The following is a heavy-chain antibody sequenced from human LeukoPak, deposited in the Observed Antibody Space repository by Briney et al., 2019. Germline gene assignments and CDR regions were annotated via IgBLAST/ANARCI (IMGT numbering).Heavy chain of an antibody. V-gene: IGHV3-30*02. J-gene: IGHJ6*02. D-gene: IGHD5-12*01. Sequence: PGGSLRLSCAASGFTFSSYGMHWVRQAPGKGLEWVAFIRYDGSNKYYADSVKGRFTISRGNSKNTLYLQMNSLRAEDTAVYYCAKDTLSGYDYRLYYYYGMDVWGQGTTVTVSS. CDR1: GFTFSSYG. CDR2: IRYDGSNK. CDR3: AKDTLSGYDYRLYYYYGMDV.